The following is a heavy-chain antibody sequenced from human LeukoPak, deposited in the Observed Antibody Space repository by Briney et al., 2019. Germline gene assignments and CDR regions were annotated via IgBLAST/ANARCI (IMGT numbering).Heavy chain of an antibody. CDR2: INHSGST. Sequence: PSETLSLTCAVYGGSFSGYYWSWIRQPPGKGLEWIGEINHSGSTNYNPSLKSRVTISVDTSKNQFSLKLSSVTAADTAVYYCARPGYSGYDTDCWGQGTLVTVSS. V-gene: IGHV4-34*01. D-gene: IGHD5-12*01. CDR3: ARPGYSGYDTDC. J-gene: IGHJ4*02. CDR1: GGSFSGYY.